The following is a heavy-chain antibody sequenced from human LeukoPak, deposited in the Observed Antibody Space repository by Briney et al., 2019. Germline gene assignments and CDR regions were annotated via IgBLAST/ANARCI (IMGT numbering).Heavy chain of an antibody. Sequence: SETLSLTCTVSGGSISSGGYYWSWIRQPPGKGLKWIGYIYHSGSTYYNPSLKSRVTISVDRSKNQFSLKLSSVTAADTAVYYCARRGYSYGPFDYWGQGTLVTVSS. J-gene: IGHJ4*02. CDR1: GGSISSGGYY. CDR2: IYHSGST. CDR3: ARRGYSYGPFDY. D-gene: IGHD5-18*01. V-gene: IGHV4-30-2*01.